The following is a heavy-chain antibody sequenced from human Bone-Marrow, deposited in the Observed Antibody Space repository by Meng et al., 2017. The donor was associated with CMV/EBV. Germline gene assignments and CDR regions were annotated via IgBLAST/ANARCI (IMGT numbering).Heavy chain of an antibody. J-gene: IGHJ6*01. CDR2: IYYSGST. CDR3: ARGFYGSGSYYTSPKYYYYYGMDV. D-gene: IGHD3-10*01. Sequence: SETLSLTCIVSGRSASSGSYYRSWIRQPPGKGLEWIGYIYYSGSTNYNPSLKSRVTISVDTSKNQFSLKLSSVTAADTAVYYCARGFYGSGSYYTSPKYYYYYGMDVWGQGPTVTFYS. CDR1: GRSASSGSYY. V-gene: IGHV4-61*01.